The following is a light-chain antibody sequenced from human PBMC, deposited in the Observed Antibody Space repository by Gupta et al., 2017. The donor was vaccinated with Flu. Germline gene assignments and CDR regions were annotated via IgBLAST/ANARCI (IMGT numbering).Light chain of an antibody. CDR1: QNVDVY. CDR3: QQRRTWNT. Sequence: SPATLSLSPGERATRSCRASQNVDVYVAWFQQNPVQAPRLLIYDASNRAPGGPDRFSCSGSVTDFTLTISSREPEDFAVYYGQQRRTWNTFGQGTRMETK. CDR2: DAS. V-gene: IGKV3-11*01. J-gene: IGKJ2*01.